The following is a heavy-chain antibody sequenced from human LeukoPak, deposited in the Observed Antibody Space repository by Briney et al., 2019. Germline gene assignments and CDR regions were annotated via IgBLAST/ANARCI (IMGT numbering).Heavy chain of an antibody. CDR1: GFTFTSIA. Sequence: GGSLRLSCAASGFTFTSIAMTWVRQAPGKGLEWVSTIRGTGDSTHYADSVKGRFIISRDKSKNMLYLQMNGLRAEDTAIYYCAKDRVQGSWYFDLWGRGTLVTVSS. CDR3: AKDRVQGSWYFDL. D-gene: IGHD3-10*01. J-gene: IGHJ2*01. V-gene: IGHV3-23*01. CDR2: IRGTGDST.